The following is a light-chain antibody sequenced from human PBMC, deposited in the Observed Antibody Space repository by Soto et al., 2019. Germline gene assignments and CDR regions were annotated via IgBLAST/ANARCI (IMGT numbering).Light chain of an antibody. J-gene: IGKJ2*01. CDR1: QSVSTS. CDR2: GAS. Sequence: EIQMTQSPSTLSVSPGDRATLSCRASQSVSTSLAWYQQKPGKAPKLLIYGASTWATGIPSRFSGSGSGTEFTLIIGSLQPDDFATYYCQQYSSSFPTFGQGTKLEIK. CDR3: QQYSSSFPT. V-gene: IGKV3-15*01.